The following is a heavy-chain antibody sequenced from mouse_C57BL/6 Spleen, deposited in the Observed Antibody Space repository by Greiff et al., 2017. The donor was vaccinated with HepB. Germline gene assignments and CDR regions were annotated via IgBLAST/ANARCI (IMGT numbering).Heavy chain of an antibody. Sequence: VQLQQSGAELARPGASVKMFCKASGYTFTSYTMHWVKQRPGQGLEWIGYINPSSGYTKYNQKFKDKATLTANKSSSTAYMQLSSLTSEDSAVYYCARYYDGYSDYWGQGTTLTVAS. CDR1: GYTFTSYT. J-gene: IGHJ2*01. CDR3: ARYYDGYSDY. V-gene: IGHV1-4*01. D-gene: IGHD2-3*01. CDR2: INPSSGYT.